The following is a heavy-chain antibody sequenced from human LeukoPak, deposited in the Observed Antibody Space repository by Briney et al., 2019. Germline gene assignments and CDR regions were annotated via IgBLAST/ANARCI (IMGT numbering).Heavy chain of an antibody. CDR3: ARAPEYCTNGVCYASAFDY. Sequence: KPSETLSLTCTGSGGSISSYYWSWIRQPPGKGLEWIGYIYYSGSTNYNPSLKSRVTISVDTSKNQFSLKLSSVTAADTAVYYCARAPEYCTNGVCYASAFDYWGQGTLVTVSS. V-gene: IGHV4-59*01. CDR1: GGSISSYY. D-gene: IGHD2-8*01. J-gene: IGHJ4*02. CDR2: IYYSGST.